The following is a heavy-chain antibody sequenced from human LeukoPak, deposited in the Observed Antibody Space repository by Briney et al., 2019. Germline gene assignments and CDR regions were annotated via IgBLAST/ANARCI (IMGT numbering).Heavy chain of an antibody. J-gene: IGHJ4*02. CDR1: GGSISSYY. CDR2: INHSGST. D-gene: IGHD3-16*02. V-gene: IGHV4-34*01. Sequence: SETLSLTCTVSGGSISSYYWSWIRQPPGKGLEWIGEINHSGSTNYNPSLKSRVTISVDTSKNQFSLKLSSVTAADTAVYYCARGTAMITFGGVIVIPLHYFDYWGQGTLVTVSS. CDR3: ARGTAMITFGGVIVIPLHYFDY.